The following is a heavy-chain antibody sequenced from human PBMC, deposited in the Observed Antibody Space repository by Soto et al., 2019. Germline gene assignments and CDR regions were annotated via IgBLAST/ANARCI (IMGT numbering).Heavy chain of an antibody. CDR3: XXXXXXXXXDV. CDR2: ISAYNGNT. V-gene: IGHV1-18*01. J-gene: IGHJ6*02. Sequence: QVQLVQSGAEVKKPGASVKVSCKASGYSFTSYGISWVRQAPGQGLEWMGWISAYNGNTNYAQKXXXXXXXXXXXXXXXXXXXXXXXXXXXXXXXXXXXXXXXXXXDVWGQGTTVTVSS. CDR1: GYSFTSYG.